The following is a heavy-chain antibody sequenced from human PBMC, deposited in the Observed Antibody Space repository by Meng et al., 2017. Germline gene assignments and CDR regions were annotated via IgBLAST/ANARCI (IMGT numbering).Heavy chain of an antibody. J-gene: IGHJ4*02. CDR2: ISSSGSII. D-gene: IGHD6-19*01. CDR3: ARDHGQSPTSGWYGFR. Sequence: GESLKIPCAASGFTFSSYEMNWVRQASGKGLEWVLYISSSGSIIYHADAVKGRFTISKDNAKNSRYLQMNSLRAENTAVYYCARDHGQSPTSGWYGFRWGQGTLVTVSS. CDR1: GFTFSSYE. V-gene: IGHV3-48*03.